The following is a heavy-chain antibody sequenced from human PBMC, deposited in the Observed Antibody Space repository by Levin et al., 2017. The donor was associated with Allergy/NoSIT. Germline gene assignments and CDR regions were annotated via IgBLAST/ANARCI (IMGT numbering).Heavy chain of an antibody. Sequence: SCAASGFTFSTYGMHWVRQAPGKGLEWVASISYDGSDKYYADSLKGRFSISRDNSKNTLYLQMNSLRAEDTAVHFCAKSTNFRAGSKYYFYYMDVWGKGTMVTVSS. J-gene: IGHJ6*03. CDR3: AKSTNFRAGSKYYFYYMDV. CDR1: GFTFSTYG. D-gene: IGHD2/OR15-2a*01. V-gene: IGHV3-30*18. CDR2: ISYDGSDK.